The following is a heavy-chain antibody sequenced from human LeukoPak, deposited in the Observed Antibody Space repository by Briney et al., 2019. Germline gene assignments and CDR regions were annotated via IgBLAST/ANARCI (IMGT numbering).Heavy chain of an antibody. CDR2: IWYDGSKK. Sequence: GRSLRLSCAASGFTFSTHGMYWVRQAPGKGLEWVAVIWYDGSKKYYADSVRGRFTISRDNSKNTLYLQMNSLSAEDTAVYYCARFYSGFDYWGQGTLVTVSS. V-gene: IGHV3-33*01. CDR1: GFTFSTHG. CDR3: ARFYSGFDY. D-gene: IGHD4-11*01. J-gene: IGHJ4*02.